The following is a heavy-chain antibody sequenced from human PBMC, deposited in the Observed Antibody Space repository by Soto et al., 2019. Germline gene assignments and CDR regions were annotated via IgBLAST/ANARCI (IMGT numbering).Heavy chain of an antibody. V-gene: IGHV4-34*01. D-gene: IGHD3-3*01. J-gene: IGHJ6*02. CDR1: GGSFSGYY. CDR3: ARSRYYFWSGYYPRVVYYHYGMDV. CDR2: INHSGST. Sequence: SETLSLTCAVYGGSFSGYYWSWIRQPPGKGLEWIGEINHSGSTNYNPSLKSRVTISVDTSKNQFSLKLSSVTAADTAVYYCARSRYYFWSGYYPRVVYYHYGMDVWGQGTTVTVSS.